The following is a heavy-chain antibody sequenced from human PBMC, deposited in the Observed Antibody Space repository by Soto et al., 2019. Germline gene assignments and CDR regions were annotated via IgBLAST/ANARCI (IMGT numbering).Heavy chain of an antibody. CDR3: ARTMCTNGVCYRSTFDI. CDR2: IYYSGST. CDR1: GGSISGYY. V-gene: IGHV4-59*01. J-gene: IGHJ3*02. Sequence: ETLSLTCTVSGGSISGYYWSWIRQPPGKGLEWIGYIYYSGSTNYSPSLKSRVTISVDTSKNQFSLKLSSVTAADTAVYYCARTMCTNGVCYRSTFDIWGQGTVVTVS. D-gene: IGHD2-8*01.